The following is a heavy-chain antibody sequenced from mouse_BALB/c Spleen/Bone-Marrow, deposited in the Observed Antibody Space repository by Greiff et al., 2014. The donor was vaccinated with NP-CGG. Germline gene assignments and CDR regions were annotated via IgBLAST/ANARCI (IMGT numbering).Heavy chain of an antibody. V-gene: IGHV4-1*02. Sequence: EVHLVESGGGLVQPGGSLKLSCAASGFDFSRYWMSWVRQAPGKGLEWIGEINPDSSTINYTPSLKDKFIISRDNAKNTLYLQMSKVRSEDTALYYCARLYDCGHFAYWGQGTLVTVSA. CDR2: INPDSSTI. CDR1: GFDFSRYW. CDR3: ARLYDCGHFAY. D-gene: IGHD1-1*01. J-gene: IGHJ3*01.